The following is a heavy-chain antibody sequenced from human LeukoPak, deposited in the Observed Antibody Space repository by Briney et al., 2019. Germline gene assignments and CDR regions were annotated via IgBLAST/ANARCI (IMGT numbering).Heavy chain of an antibody. Sequence: VASVKVSCKASGYTFTSYYMHWVRQAPGQGLEWMAIINPSGGSTSYAQKFQGRVTMTRDMSTSTVYMELSSLRSEDTAVYYCARGRMVYAIGSAFDIWGQGTMVTVSS. V-gene: IGHV1-46*01. CDR1: GYTFTSYY. D-gene: IGHD2-8*01. CDR3: ARGRMVYAIGSAFDI. J-gene: IGHJ3*02. CDR2: INPSGGST.